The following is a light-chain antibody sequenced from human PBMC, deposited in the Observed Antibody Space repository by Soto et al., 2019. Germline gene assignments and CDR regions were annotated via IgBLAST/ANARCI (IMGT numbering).Light chain of an antibody. Sequence: ETVLTQSPGTLSLSPGERATLSCRASQSVSSSYLAWYQQKPGQAPRLLIYGASSSATGIPDRFSVSGSGTGFTPSISRLEPEDFAVYYCQPDGSCRYTFGQRTKLEIK. CDR2: GAS. CDR3: QPDGSCRYT. CDR1: QSVSSSY. V-gene: IGKV3-20*01. J-gene: IGKJ2*01.